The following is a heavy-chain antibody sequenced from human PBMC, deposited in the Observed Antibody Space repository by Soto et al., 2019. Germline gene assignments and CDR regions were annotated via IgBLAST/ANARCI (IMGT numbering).Heavy chain of an antibody. CDR2: ISYDGSNK. J-gene: IGHJ6*03. V-gene: IGHV3-30*18. CDR1: GFTFSSYG. Sequence: GGSLRLSCAASGFTFSSYGMHWVRQAPGKGLEWVAVISYDGSNKYYADSVKGRFTISRDNSKNTLYLQMNSLGAEDTAVYYCAKDGYAVEGSGYYPYYYYYYMDVWGKGTTVTVSS. CDR3: AKDGYAVEGSGYYPYYYYYYMDV. D-gene: IGHD3-3*01.